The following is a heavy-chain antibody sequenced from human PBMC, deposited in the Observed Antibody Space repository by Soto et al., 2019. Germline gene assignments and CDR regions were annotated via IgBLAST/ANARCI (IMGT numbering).Heavy chain of an antibody. Sequence: PSETLSLTCAVCGGSFSGYYWSWIRQPPGKGLEWIGEINHSGSTNYNPSLKSRVTISVDTSKNQFSLKLSSVTAADTAVYYCARGSNVLRFLEWRIGPSTQTDSYGMDVWGQGATVTVSS. CDR1: GGSFSGYY. CDR2: INHSGST. J-gene: IGHJ6*02. V-gene: IGHV4-34*01. D-gene: IGHD3-3*01. CDR3: ARGSNVLRFLEWRIGPSTQTDSYGMDV.